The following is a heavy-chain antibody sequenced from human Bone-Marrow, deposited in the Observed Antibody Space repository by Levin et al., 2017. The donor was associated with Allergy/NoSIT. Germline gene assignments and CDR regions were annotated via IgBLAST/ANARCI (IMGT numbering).Heavy chain of an antibody. D-gene: IGHD5-12*01. CDR3: ARAVPWLRFHFDY. V-gene: IGHV4-59*01. CDR1: GGPINRYS. CDR2: MSYSGTI. J-gene: IGHJ4*02. Sequence: PSETLSLTCAVSGGPINRYSWSWIRQPPGRGLEWIGYMSYSGTIYYNPSLKSQVIISMDTSESRFSLNVTAATVADTAVYYCARAVPWLRFHFDYWGQGKLVTVSS.